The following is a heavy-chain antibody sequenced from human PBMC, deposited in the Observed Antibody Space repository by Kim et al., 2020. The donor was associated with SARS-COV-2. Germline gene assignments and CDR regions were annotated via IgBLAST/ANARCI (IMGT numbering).Heavy chain of an antibody. CDR2: IYYSGST. J-gene: IGHJ4*02. D-gene: IGHD3-22*01. CDR1: GGSISSSSYY. Sequence: SETLSLTCTVSGGSISSSSYYWGWIRQPPGKGLEWIGSIYYSGSTYYNPSLKSRVTISVDTSKNQFSLKLSSVTAADTAVYYCARLSVVITLYFDYWGQGTLVTVSS. CDR3: ARLSVVITLYFDY. V-gene: IGHV4-39*01.